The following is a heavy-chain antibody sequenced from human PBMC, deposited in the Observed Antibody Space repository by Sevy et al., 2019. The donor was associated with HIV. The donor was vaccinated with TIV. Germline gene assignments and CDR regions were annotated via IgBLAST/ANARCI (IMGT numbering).Heavy chain of an antibody. V-gene: IGHV3-33*01. Sequence: GGSLRLSCAASGFTFSSYGMHRVRQAPGKGLEWVALIWYDGSNKYYAESVKGRFTISRDNSKNTLYLQMNSLRAEDKAVYYCAGGAFYYASRSENFDYWGPGTLVTVSS. CDR2: IWYDGSNK. D-gene: IGHD3-10*01. CDR3: AGGAFYYASRSENFDY. J-gene: IGHJ4*02. CDR1: GFTFSSYG.